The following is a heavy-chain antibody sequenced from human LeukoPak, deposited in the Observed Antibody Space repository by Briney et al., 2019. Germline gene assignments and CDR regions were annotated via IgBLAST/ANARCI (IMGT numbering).Heavy chain of an antibody. CDR3: AVLSGGGGNWFDP. CDR1: GGSFSGYY. V-gene: IGHV4-34*01. D-gene: IGHD3-16*01. CDR2: INHSGST. J-gene: IGHJ5*02. Sequence: SETLSLTCAVYGGSFSGYYWSWIRRPPGKGLEWIGEINHSGSTNYNPSLKSRVTISVDTSKNQFSLKLSSVTAADTAVYYCAVLSGGGGNWFDPWGQGTLVTVSS.